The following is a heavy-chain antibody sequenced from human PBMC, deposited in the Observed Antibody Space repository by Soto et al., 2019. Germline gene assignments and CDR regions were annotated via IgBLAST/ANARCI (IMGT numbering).Heavy chain of an antibody. D-gene: IGHD3-3*01. CDR2: IYWDDDK. J-gene: IGHJ4*02. Sequence: QITLNESGPTPVKPRQTLTLTCTFSGFSLTTSGVGVGWIRQSPGKAPEWLALIYWDDDKRYSPSLKSRLTITKDTSKTRVVLTMADLYPADTATYYCAHRVLRTVFGLVTTTAIYFDFWGQGTPVAVSS. CDR3: AHRVLRTVFGLVTTTAIYFDF. V-gene: IGHV2-5*02. CDR1: GFSLTTSGVG.